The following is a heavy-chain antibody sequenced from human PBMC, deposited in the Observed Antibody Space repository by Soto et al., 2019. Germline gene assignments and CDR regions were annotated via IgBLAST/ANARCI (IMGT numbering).Heavy chain of an antibody. V-gene: IGHV3-49*05. J-gene: IGHJ4*02. CDR2: IRSKAYGGTT. CDR1: GFTFGDYA. CDR3: TPLSRATAAAKADY. D-gene: IGHD6-13*01. Sequence: EVQLVESGGGLVKPGRSLRLSCTASGFTFGDYAMSWFRQAPGKGLEWVGFIRSKAYGGTTEYAASVKGRFTISRYDSKSIAYLQMNSLKTEDTAVYYCTPLSRATAAAKADYWGQGTLVTVSS.